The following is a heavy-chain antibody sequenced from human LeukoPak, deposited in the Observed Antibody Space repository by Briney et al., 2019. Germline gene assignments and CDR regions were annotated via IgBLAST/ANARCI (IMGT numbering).Heavy chain of an antibody. J-gene: IGHJ4*02. CDR3: ARVYYSNYKSGLGY. V-gene: IGHV3-30-3*01. D-gene: IGHD4-11*01. Sequence: GGSLRLSCAASGFTFSSYAMHWVRQAPGKGLEWVAVISYDGSNKYYADSVKGRFTISRDNAKNSLYLQMNSLRDEDTAVYYCARVYYSNYKSGLGYWGQGTLVTVSS. CDR2: ISYDGSNK. CDR1: GFTFSSYA.